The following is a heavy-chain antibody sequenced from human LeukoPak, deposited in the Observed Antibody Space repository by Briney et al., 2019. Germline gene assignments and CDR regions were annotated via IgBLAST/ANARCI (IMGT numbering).Heavy chain of an antibody. CDR1: GYTFTGYY. D-gene: IGHD2-15*01. V-gene: IGHV1-2*02. CDR2: INPNSGGT. J-gene: IGHJ4*02. Sequence: ASVKVSCKASGYTFTGYYMHWVRQAPGQGLEWMGWINPNSGGTNCAQKFQGRVTMTRDTSISTAYMELSRLRSDDTAVYYCARAPGYCSGGSCYSANFDYWGQGTLVTVS. CDR3: ARAPGYCSGGSCYSANFDY.